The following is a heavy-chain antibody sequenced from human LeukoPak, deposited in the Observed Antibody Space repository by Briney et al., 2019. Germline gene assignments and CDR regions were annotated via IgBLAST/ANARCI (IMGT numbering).Heavy chain of an antibody. V-gene: IGHV1-3*01. CDR3: ARKGGAYYYDSREAFDY. D-gene: IGHD3-22*01. CDR2: INAGNGNT. CDR1: GGTFSSYA. Sequence: GASVKVSCKASGGTFSSYAISWVRQAPGQRLEWMGWINAGNGNTKYSQKFQGRVTITRDTSASTAYMELSSLRSEDTAVYYCARKGGAYYYDSREAFDYWGQGTLVTVSS. J-gene: IGHJ4*02.